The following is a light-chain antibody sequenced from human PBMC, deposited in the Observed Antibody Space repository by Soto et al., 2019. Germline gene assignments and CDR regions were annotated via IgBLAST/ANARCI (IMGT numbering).Light chain of an antibody. V-gene: IGKV1-5*03. J-gene: IGKJ1*01. CDR2: KAS. CDR1: ESISIW. Sequence: DIQMTQSPSTLSASVGDTVTITRRASESISIWLAWYQQKPGKAPNLLINKASSLQSEVPSRFSGSGSGTEFTLTITSLQPDDFGVYYCQHYKSPSTFGQGTKVDIK. CDR3: QHYKSPST.